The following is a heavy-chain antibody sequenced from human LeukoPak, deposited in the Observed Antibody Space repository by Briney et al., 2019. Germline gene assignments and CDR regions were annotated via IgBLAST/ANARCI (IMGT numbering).Heavy chain of an antibody. CDR2: ISSSSSYI. V-gene: IGHV3-21*01. CDR3: ARRAPECGPIGLGDCNGFDP. J-gene: IGHJ5*02. D-gene: IGHD3-16*01. CDR1: GFTFSSYS. Sequence: PGGSLRLSCAASGFTFSSYSMNWVRQAPGKGLEWVSSISSSSSYIYYADSVKGRFTISRDNAKNSLYLQMNSLRAEDTAVYYCARRAPECGPIGLGDCNGFDPWGQGTLVTVSS.